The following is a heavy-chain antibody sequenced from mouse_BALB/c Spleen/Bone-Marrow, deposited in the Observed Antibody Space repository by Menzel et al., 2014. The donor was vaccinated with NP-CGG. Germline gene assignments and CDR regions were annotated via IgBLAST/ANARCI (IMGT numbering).Heavy chain of an antibody. CDR2: IRNKANGYTT. CDR3: ARDKGRVFFDY. J-gene: IGHJ2*01. Sequence: EVKLMESRGALVQPGGSLRLSCATSGFTFTDYYMNWVRQPPGKALEWLGFIRNKANGYTTEYSASVKGRFTISRDNSQSILYLQMNTLRAEDSATYYCARDKGRVFFDYWGQGTTLTVSS. V-gene: IGHV7-3*02. CDR1: GFTFTDYY.